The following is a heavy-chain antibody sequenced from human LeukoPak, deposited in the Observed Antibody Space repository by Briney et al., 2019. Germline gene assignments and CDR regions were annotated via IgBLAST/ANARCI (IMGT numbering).Heavy chain of an antibody. CDR2: IKQDGSEK. D-gene: IGHD6-19*01. J-gene: IGHJ4*02. Sequence: QSGGSLRLSCAASGFTFSSYWMSWVRQAPGKGLEGVANIKQDGSEKYYVDSVKGRFTISRDNAKNSLYLQMNSLIAEDTAVYYCARDEADSSGWFIVGGPDYWGQGTLVTVSS. CDR1: GFTFSSYW. V-gene: IGHV3-7*01. CDR3: ARDEADSSGWFIVGGPDY.